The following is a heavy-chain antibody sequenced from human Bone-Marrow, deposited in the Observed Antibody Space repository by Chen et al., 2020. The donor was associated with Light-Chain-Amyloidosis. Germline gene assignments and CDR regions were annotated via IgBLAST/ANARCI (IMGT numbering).Heavy chain of an antibody. CDR3: ARAWGSSSGSLEY. CDR2: IYHSGST. J-gene: IGHJ4*02. Sequence: QVQLQESGPGLVKPSGTLSLTCAVSGDSLSSSHWWSWVRQPPGKGLEWIGEIYHSGSTNYNPSLKSRVTISVDKSKNQCSLNLSSVTAADTAVYYCARAWGSSSGSLEYWGQGTLVTVSS. D-gene: IGHD6-19*01. CDR1: GDSLSSSHW. V-gene: IGHV4-4*02.